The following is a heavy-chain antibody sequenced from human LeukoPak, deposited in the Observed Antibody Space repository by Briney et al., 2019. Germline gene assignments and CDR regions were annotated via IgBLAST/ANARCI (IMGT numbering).Heavy chain of an antibody. CDR2: INAGNDNT. Sequence: ASVKVSCKASGYTFTSYAMHWVRQAPGQRLEWMGWINAGNDNTKYSQKFQGRVTITRDTSASTAYMELSSLRSEDTAVYYCARDLGYCTGGTCYPNWFDPWGQEPWSPSP. V-gene: IGHV1-3*01. J-gene: IGHJ5*02. D-gene: IGHD2-15*01. CDR3: ARDLGYCTGGTCYPNWFDP. CDR1: GYTFTSYA.